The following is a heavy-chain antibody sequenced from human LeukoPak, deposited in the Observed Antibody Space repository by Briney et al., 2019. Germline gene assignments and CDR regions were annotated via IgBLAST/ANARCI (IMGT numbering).Heavy chain of an antibody. CDR3: ARDREGCSGGSCYRQAFDI. D-gene: IGHD2-15*01. Sequence: PGGSLILSCAASGFTFSSYRMNWVRQAPGKGLEWVSSISISGTYIYYADSVKGRFTISRDNANNSLYLQMNSLRAEDTAVYYCARDREGCSGGSCYRQAFDIWGQGTMVTVSS. CDR2: ISISGTYI. CDR1: GFTFSSYR. J-gene: IGHJ3*02. V-gene: IGHV3-21*01.